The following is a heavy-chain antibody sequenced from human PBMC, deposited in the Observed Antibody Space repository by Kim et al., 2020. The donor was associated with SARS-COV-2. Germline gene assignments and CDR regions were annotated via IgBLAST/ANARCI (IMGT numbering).Heavy chain of an antibody. V-gene: IGHV4-59*01. Sequence: SETLSLTCTVSGGSISGYHWSWIRQSPGRGLEWIGYIYYSGNTNYRPSLKSRVTISIDTSKNQFSLKLRSVTAADTAVYYCARGTYDYVWGSYRFVYWGQGTLVTVPS. D-gene: IGHD3-16*02. CDR3: ARGTYDYVWGSYRFVY. J-gene: IGHJ4*02. CDR1: GGSISGYH. CDR2: IYYSGNT.